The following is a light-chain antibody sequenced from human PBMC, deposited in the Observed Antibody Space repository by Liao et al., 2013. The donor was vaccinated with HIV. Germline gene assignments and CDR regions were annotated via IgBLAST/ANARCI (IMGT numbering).Light chain of an antibody. CDR2: QDT. CDR3: QAWDSSTAHWV. CDR1: KLGDKY. V-gene: IGLV3-1*01. J-gene: IGLJ3*02. Sequence: SYELTQPPSVSVSPGQTASITCSGDKLGDKYASWYQQKPGQSPVLVIYQDTKRPSGIPERFSGSNSGNTATLTISGTQAMDEADYYCQAWDSSTAHWVFGGGTKLTVL.